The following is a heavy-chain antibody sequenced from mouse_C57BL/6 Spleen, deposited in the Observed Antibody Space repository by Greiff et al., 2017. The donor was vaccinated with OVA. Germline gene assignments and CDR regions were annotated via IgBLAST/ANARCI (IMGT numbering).Heavy chain of an antibody. V-gene: IGHV5-9-1*02. Sequence: EVKVVESGEGLVKPGGSLKLSCAASGFTFSSYAMSWVRQTPEKRLEWVAYISSGGDYIYYADTVKGRFTISRDNARNTLYLQMSSLKSEDTAMYYCTRDGYLFAYWGQGTLVTVSA. CDR1: GFTFSSYA. CDR2: ISSGGDYI. D-gene: IGHD2-3*01. J-gene: IGHJ3*01. CDR3: TRDGYLFAY.